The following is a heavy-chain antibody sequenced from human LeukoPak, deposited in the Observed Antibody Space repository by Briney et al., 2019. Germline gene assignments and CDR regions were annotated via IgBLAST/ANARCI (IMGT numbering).Heavy chain of an antibody. V-gene: IGHV1-18*01. CDR2: ISAYNGNT. CDR3: ARVRLYDFWSGNYQYYFDY. D-gene: IGHD3-3*01. CDR1: GYTFTSYG. J-gene: IGHJ4*02. Sequence: ASVKVSCKASGYTFTSYGISWVRQAPGQGLEWMGWISAYNGNTNYAQKLQGRVTMTTDTSTSTAYMELRSLRSDDTAVYYCARVRLYDFWSGNYQYYFDYWGQGTLVTVSS.